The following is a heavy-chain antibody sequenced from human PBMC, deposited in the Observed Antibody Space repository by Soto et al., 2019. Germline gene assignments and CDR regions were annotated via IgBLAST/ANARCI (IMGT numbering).Heavy chain of an antibody. CDR2: ISRTRTYI. V-gene: IGHV3-21*01. J-gene: IGHJ4*02. Sequence: GGSLRLSWAASGFNLSTYTMHWDRQAPGKGLEWVSSISRTRTYIYYADSVTGRFTISRDDANNSLYLQMHSLRAEDTAVYYCVRGANDLNYFDYWCQGALVTGSS. CDR1: GFNLSTYT. CDR3: VRGANDLNYFDY.